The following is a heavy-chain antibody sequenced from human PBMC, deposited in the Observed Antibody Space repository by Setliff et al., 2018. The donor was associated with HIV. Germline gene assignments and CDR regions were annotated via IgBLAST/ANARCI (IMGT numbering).Heavy chain of an antibody. Sequence: GSLRLSCTASGFTFGDHAMSWVRQAPGKGLEWVGFIRSKPNGATTEYAASVKGRFTISRVDSKSIAYLQMNSLKIEDTAVYYCARARYYYDSSGYINWGQGTLVTVSS. D-gene: IGHD3-22*01. V-gene: IGHV3-49*04. CDR2: IRSKPNGATT. J-gene: IGHJ4*02. CDR3: ARARYYYDSSGYIN. CDR1: GFTFGDHA.